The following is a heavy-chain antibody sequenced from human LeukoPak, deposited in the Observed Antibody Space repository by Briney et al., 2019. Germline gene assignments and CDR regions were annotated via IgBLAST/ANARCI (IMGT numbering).Heavy chain of an antibody. CDR2: VWHDGSNR. V-gene: IGHV3-33*01. J-gene: IGHJ4*02. CDR1: GFTFSSYA. CDR3: ARDPVGEN. Sequence: GGSLRLSCTAPGFTFSSYAIHWIRQAPGKGLEWMALVWHDGSNRYYADSVKGRFTISRDNSKNTVYLQMNSLRAEDTAVYYCARDPVGENWGQGTLVTVSS.